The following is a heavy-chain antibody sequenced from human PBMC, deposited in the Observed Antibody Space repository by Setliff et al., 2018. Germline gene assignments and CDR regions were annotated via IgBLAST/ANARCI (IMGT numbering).Heavy chain of an antibody. CDR1: GGPFSGAS. Sequence: KPSETLSLTCTVSGGPFSGASIWSWIRQPPGKGLEFIGYVYYSGTAKYDPSLKSRVTLSLDTSKNQFSLELSSVTAADTAMYYCARENGYCSGGACYFMFDYWGQGTLVTVSS. CDR2: VYYSGTA. J-gene: IGHJ4*02. D-gene: IGHD2-15*01. CDR3: ARENGYCSGGACYFMFDY. V-gene: IGHV4-59*01.